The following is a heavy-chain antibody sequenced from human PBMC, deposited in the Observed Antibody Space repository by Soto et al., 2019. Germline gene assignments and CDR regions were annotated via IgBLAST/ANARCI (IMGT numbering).Heavy chain of an antibody. CDR1: GYTFTSYA. CDR3: ARLWFGELLDGYGMDV. CDR2: INAGNGNT. V-gene: IGHV1-3*01. Sequence: ASVKVSCKASGYTFTSYAMHWVRQAPGQRLEWMGWINAGNGNTKYSQKFQGRVTITRDKSASTAYMELSSLRSEDTAVYYCARLWFGELLDGYGMDVWGQGTTVTVSS. D-gene: IGHD3-10*01. J-gene: IGHJ6*02.